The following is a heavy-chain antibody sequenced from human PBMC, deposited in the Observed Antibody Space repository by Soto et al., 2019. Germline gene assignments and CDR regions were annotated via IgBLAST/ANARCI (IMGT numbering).Heavy chain of an antibody. CDR3: ARDRNVLRFLEWLNWFDP. CDR1: GYTFTSYG. D-gene: IGHD3-3*01. J-gene: IGHJ5*02. Sequence: ASVKVSCKASGYTFTSYGISWVRHAPGQGLEWMGWISAYNGNTNYAQKLQGRVTMTTDTSTSTAYMELRSLRSDDTAAYYCARDRNVLRFLEWLNWFDPWGQGTLVTVSS. CDR2: ISAYNGNT. V-gene: IGHV1-18*01.